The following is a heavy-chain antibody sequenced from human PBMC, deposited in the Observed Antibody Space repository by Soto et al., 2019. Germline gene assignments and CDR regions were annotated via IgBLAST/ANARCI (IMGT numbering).Heavy chain of an antibody. Sequence: EVQLLESGGGLVQPGGSLRLSCAASGFTFSSYVMSWVRQAPGKGLEWVSTISSVGGSTYSADSVKGRFTISRDNSKNTLYLHMNSLRAEDTAVFYCAKKSWSGFALDYWGQGTLVTVSS. V-gene: IGHV3-23*01. CDR1: GFTFSSYV. J-gene: IGHJ4*02. D-gene: IGHD1-26*01. CDR2: ISSVGGST. CDR3: AKKSWSGFALDY.